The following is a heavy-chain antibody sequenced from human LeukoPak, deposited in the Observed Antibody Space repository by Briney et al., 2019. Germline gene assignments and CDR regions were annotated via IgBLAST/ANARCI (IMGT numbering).Heavy chain of an antibody. CDR3: AKCAWFGDAPGGDY. CDR2: TSGDGGTT. D-gene: IGHD3-10*01. Sequence: GGSLRLSCAASGFTFSSHAMSWVRQAPGKGLEWVSATSGDGGTTYYAASVKGRFTISRDNSKNTLYLQMNSLRAEDTALDYCAKCAWFGDAPGGDYWGQGTLVTVSS. J-gene: IGHJ4*02. CDR1: GFTFSSHA. V-gene: IGHV3-23*01.